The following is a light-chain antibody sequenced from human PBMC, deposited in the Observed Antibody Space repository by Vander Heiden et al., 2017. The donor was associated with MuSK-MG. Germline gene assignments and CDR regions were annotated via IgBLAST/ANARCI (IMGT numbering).Light chain of an antibody. J-gene: IGLJ2*01. V-gene: IGLV5-45*03. CDR3: MIWHSSAVV. CDR1: SGINVGTYR. CDR2: YKSDSDK. Sequence: QALLTQPSSLSASPGASASLTCPLRSGINVGTYRIYWYQQKPGSPPQYLLRYKSDSDKQQGSGVPSRFSGSKDASANAGILLISGLQSEDEADYYCMIWHSSAVVFGGGTKLTVL.